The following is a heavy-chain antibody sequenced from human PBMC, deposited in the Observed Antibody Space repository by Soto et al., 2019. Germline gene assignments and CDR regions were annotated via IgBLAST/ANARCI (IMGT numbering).Heavy chain of an antibody. CDR2: INHSGST. CDR3: ARGMGYYGSGSYYDRYYYYGMDV. D-gene: IGHD3-10*01. CDR1: GGSFSGYY. J-gene: IGHJ6*02. V-gene: IGHV4-34*01. Sequence: ETLSLTCAVYGGSFSGYYWSWIRQPPGEGLEWIGEINHSGSTNYNPSLKSRVTISVDTSKNQFSLKLSSVTAADTAVYYCARGMGYYGSGSYYDRYYYYGMDVWGQGTTVTVSS.